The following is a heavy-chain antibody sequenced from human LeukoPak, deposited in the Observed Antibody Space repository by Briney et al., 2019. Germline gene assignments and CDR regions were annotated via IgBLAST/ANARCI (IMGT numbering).Heavy chain of an antibody. CDR3: ARGPSVTVTTSCDY. Sequence: GGSLRLSCAASGFTFSSYSMNWVRQAPGKGPEWVSSISSSSSYIYYADSVKGRFTISRDNAKNSLYLQMNSLRAEDTAVYYCARGPSVTVTTSCDYWGQGTLVTVSS. V-gene: IGHV3-21*01. CDR1: GFTFSSYS. J-gene: IGHJ4*02. CDR2: ISSSSSYI. D-gene: IGHD4-17*01.